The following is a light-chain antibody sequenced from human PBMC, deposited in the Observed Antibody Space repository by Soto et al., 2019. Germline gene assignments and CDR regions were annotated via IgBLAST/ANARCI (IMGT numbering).Light chain of an antibody. CDR3: ASWDDRLSGLV. V-gene: IGLV1-47*02. CDR1: ISNIGSNY. Sequence: QSALTQPPSASATPGQRVTISCSGSISNIGSNYVYWYQQLPGTAPKLIIYSNNQRPSGVPDRFSGSKSGTSASLAISGLRSEDEADYSCASWDDRLSGLVFGGGTKLTVL. J-gene: IGLJ2*01. CDR2: SNN.